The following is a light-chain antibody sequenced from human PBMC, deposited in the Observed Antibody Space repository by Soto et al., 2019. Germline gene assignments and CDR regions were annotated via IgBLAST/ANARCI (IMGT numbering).Light chain of an antibody. CDR1: QIVNNNY. V-gene: IGKV3-20*01. Sequence: IVLTHYPGTLSLSPGERATLSCRASQIVNNNYLAWYQQKPGQAPRLVIYGASNRATGVPDRFSASGSGTDFTLTISRLEPEDFAVYYCQQYAKAPLTFGQGTKVDIK. J-gene: IGKJ1*01. CDR3: QQYAKAPLT. CDR2: GAS.